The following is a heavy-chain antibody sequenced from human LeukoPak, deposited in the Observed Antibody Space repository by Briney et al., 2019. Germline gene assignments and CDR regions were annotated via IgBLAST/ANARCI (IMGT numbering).Heavy chain of an antibody. CDR1: GGSFSGYY. V-gene: IGHV4-34*01. D-gene: IGHD3-22*01. J-gene: IGHJ4*02. CDR3: ARRAPSYYYDLGRFDY. CDR2: INHSGST. Sequence: KPSETLSLTCAVYGGSFSGYYWSWIRQPPGKGLEWIGEINHSGSTNYNPSLKSRVTISVDTSKNQFSLKLSSVTAADTAVYYCARRAPSYYYDLGRFDYWGQGTLVTVSS.